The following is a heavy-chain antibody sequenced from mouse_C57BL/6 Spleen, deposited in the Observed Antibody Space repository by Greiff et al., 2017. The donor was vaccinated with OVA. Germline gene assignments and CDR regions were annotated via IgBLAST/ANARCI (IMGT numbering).Heavy chain of an antibody. CDR1: GYSITSGYY. J-gene: IGHJ2*01. Sequence: EVQLQQSGPGLVKPSQSLSLTCSVTGYSITSGYYWNWIRQFPGNKLEWMGYISYDGSNNYNPSLKNRISITRDTSNNQFFLKLNSVTTEDTATYYCAREGDWRYFDYWGQGTTLTVSS. CDR3: AREGDWRYFDY. CDR2: ISYDGSN. V-gene: IGHV3-6*01.